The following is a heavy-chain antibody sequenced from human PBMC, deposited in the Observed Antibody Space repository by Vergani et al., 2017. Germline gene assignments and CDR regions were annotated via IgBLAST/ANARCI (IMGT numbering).Heavy chain of an antibody. Sequence: QLQLQESGPGLVKPSATLSLTCSVSGASIRSSNYYWGWIRQPPGKGLEWIASIYYSGSTYYNPSLKSRVTISVDTSKNQFSLKLSSVTAADTAVYFCARHSTEWLVKLGWIDPWGQGILVTVSS. J-gene: IGHJ5*02. CDR3: ARHSTEWLVKLGWIDP. CDR1: GASIRSSNYY. CDR2: IYYSGST. V-gene: IGHV4-39*01. D-gene: IGHD6-19*01.